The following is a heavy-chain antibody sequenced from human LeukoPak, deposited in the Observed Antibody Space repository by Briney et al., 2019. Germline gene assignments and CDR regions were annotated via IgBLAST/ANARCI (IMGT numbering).Heavy chain of an antibody. D-gene: IGHD6-19*01. CDR1: GGSISSSSYY. V-gene: IGHV4-39*01. CDR2: IYYSGST. Sequence: SETLSLTCTVSGGSISSSSYYWGWIRQPPGKRLEWIGSIYYSGSTYYNPSLKSLVTISVHTSKNQFSLKLSSVPAADTAVYYCARPLPYHGGWRATFDFWGQGTLVTVSS. CDR3: ARPLPYHGGWRATFDF. J-gene: IGHJ4*02.